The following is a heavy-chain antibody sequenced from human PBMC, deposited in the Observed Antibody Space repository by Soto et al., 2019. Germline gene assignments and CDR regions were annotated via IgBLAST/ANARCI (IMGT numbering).Heavy chain of an antibody. CDR3: ARDLRSDDFWSGYSYNWFDP. CDR2: ISSSSSYI. D-gene: IGHD3-3*01. J-gene: IGHJ5*02. CDR1: GFTFSSYS. V-gene: IGHV3-21*01. Sequence: EVQLVESGGGLVKPGGSLRLSCAASGFTFSSYSMNWVRQAPGKGLEWVSSISSSSSYIYYADSVKGRFTISRDNAKNSLYLKMNSLRAEDTAVYYCARDLRSDDFWSGYSYNWFDPWGQGTLVTVSS.